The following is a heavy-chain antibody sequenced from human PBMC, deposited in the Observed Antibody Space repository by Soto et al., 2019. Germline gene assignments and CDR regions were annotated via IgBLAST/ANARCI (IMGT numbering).Heavy chain of an antibody. Sequence: EVQLLESGGGLVQPGGSLRLSCAASGFTFISYAMNWVRQAPGKGLQWVSAISGGGDATFYADSVKGRFTISRDNPRNTETLHMNRLAADDTAVYYCATKVTGSTTRPDYWYFDLWGRGNLVPVSS. CDR2: ISGGGDAT. V-gene: IGHV3-23*01. D-gene: IGHD4-17*01. CDR3: ATKVTGSTTRPDYWYFDL. J-gene: IGHJ2*01. CDR1: GFTFISYA.